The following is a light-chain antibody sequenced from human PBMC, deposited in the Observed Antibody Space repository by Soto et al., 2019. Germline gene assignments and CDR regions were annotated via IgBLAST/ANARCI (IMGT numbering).Light chain of an antibody. CDR3: SSYTSTSTPCV. CDR2: EVS. CDR1: SSDVGGYNY. J-gene: IGLJ1*01. V-gene: IGLV2-14*01. Sequence: QSALTQPASVSGSPGQSITISCTGTSSDVGGYNYVSWYQLHPGKAPKLIIYEVSHRPSGASNHFSGYKSGNTASLTISGLLAEDEADYYCSSYTSTSTPCVFGTGTKLTVL.